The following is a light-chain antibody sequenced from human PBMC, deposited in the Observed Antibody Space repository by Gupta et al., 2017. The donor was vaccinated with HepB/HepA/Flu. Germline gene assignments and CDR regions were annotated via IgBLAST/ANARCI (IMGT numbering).Light chain of an antibody. Sequence: ELVLTQSPGTLSLSPGERATLSCRASQSVSNSYLAWYQQKPGQAPRLLIYAASSRATGIPDRFSGSGSGTDFTLTIIRLEPEDFAVYYCQQYGNSPLTFGGGTKVEIK. V-gene: IGKV3-20*01. CDR1: QSVSNSY. CDR3: QQYGNSPLT. J-gene: IGKJ4*01. CDR2: AAS.